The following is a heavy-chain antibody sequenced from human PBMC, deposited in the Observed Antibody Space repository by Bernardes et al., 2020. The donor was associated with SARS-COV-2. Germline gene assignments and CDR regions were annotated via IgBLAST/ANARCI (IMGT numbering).Heavy chain of an antibody. CDR3: ARGTWIELWLGGNWFDP. CDR2: TSYSRNT. J-gene: IGHJ5*02. V-gene: IGHV4-31*03. D-gene: IGHD5-18*01. CDR1: GASIRSGGDY. Sequence: SETLSLTCTVSGASIRSGGDYWSWIRQPPGKDLDWRGYTSYSRNTHYNPSPKSRATISVDTSKNQFSLKFTSVTAADTAVYYCARGTWIELWLGGNWFDPWGQGSLVTVSS.